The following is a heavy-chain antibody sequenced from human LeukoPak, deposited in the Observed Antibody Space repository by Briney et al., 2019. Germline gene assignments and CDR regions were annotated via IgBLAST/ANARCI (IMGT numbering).Heavy chain of an antibody. J-gene: IGHJ6*02. CDR2: IYTSGST. CDR3: ARDRWGHCSSTSCYEYYYYGMDV. Sequence: SETLSLTCTASGGSISSYYWSWIRQPAGKGLEWIGRIYTSGSTNYNPSLKSRVTMSVDTSKNQFSLKLSSVTAADTAVYYCARDRWGHCSSTSCYEYYYYGMDVWGQGTTVTVSS. CDR1: GGSISSYY. V-gene: IGHV4-4*07. D-gene: IGHD2-2*01.